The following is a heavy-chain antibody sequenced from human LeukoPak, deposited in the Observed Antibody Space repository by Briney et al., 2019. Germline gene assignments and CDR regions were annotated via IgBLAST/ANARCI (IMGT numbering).Heavy chain of an antibody. D-gene: IGHD3-3*01. CDR1: GYTFTGYY. CDR2: INPNSGGT. CDR3: ARESGSILGPIDV. J-gene: IGHJ6*04. Sequence: GASVKVSFKASGYTFTGYYMHWVRQAPGQGLEWMGWINPNSGGTNYAQKFQGWVTMTRDTSISTAYMELSRLRSDDTAVYYCARESGSILGPIDVWGKGTTVTVSS. V-gene: IGHV1-2*04.